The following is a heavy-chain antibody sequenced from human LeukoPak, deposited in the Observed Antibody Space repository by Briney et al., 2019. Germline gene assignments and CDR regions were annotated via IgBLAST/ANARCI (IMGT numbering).Heavy chain of an antibody. Sequence: PGGSLRLSCAASGFTFSSYWMHWVRQAPGKGLVWVSRINSDGSSTSYADSVKGRFTISRDNAKNTLYLQMNSLRAEDTAVYYCARINFFPDGPFVIWGQGTMVTVSS. CDR3: ARINFFPDGPFVI. V-gene: IGHV3-74*01. J-gene: IGHJ3*02. CDR1: GFTFSSYW. CDR2: INSDGSST. D-gene: IGHD3-3*01.